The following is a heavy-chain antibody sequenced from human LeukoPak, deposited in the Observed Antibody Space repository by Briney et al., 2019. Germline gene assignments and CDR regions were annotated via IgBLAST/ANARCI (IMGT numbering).Heavy chain of an antibody. V-gene: IGHV4-30-2*01. Sequence: SETLSLTCAVSGGSISSGGYSWSWIRQPPGKGLEWIGYIYHSGSTYYNPSLKSRVTISVDRSKNQFSLKLSSVTAADTAVYYCATSPRRYCSSTSCYLGAFGIWGQGTMVTVSS. CDR1: GGSISSGGYS. J-gene: IGHJ3*02. CDR2: IYHSGST. CDR3: ATSPRRYCSSTSCYLGAFGI. D-gene: IGHD2-2*01.